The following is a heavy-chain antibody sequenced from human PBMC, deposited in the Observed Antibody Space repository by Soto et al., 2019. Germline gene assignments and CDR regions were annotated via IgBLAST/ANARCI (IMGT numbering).Heavy chain of an antibody. J-gene: IGHJ4*02. D-gene: IGHD5-12*01. V-gene: IGHV4-59*01. CDR1: GGSISSYY. Sequence: SETLSLTCTVSGGSISSYYWSWIRQPPGKGLEWIGYIYYSGSTNYNPSLKSRVTISVDTSKNQFSLKLSSVTAADTAVYYCARDRDGYNYPHFDYWGQGTLVTVSS. CDR3: ARDRDGYNYPHFDY. CDR2: IYYSGST.